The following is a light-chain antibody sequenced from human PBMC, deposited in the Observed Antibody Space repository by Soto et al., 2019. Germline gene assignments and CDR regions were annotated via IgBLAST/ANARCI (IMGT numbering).Light chain of an antibody. Sequence: QAVVTQEPSLTVSPGGTVTLTCGSSTGAVTSGHYPYWFQHKPGQAPRTLIYDTTNRHSWTPARFSGSLLGGKAALTLSGAQPEDEAEYYCLLCYRGPWVFGGGTKLTVL. CDR2: DTT. J-gene: IGLJ2*01. CDR1: TGAVTSGHY. CDR3: LLCYRGPWV. V-gene: IGLV7-46*01.